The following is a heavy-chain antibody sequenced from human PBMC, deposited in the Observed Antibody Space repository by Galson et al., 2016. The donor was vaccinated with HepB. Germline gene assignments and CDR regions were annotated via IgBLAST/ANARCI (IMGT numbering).Heavy chain of an antibody. CDR1: GFTLINYA. D-gene: IGHD3-22*01. J-gene: IGHJ4*02. Sequence: SLRLSCAASGFTLINYAMHWVRQAPGKGLEYVSTISTNGGYTNYADSVKGRFTISRDNSKNTQYLQMSSLRPEDTAVYYCVKGGYYDRKGFDYWGQGTLVTASS. CDR2: ISTNGGYT. V-gene: IGHV3-64D*06. CDR3: VKGGYYDRKGFDY.